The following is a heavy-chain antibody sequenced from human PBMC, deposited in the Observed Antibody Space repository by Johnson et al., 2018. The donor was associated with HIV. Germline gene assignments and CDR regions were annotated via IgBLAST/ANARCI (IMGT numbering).Heavy chain of an antibody. J-gene: IGHJ3*02. CDR1: AFTFSRYG. CDR3: ARNSGNGLVLRGDAFDM. CDR2: ISYDGSNK. Sequence: QVQLVESGGGVVRPGGSLRLSCAASAFTFSRYGMHWVRQAPGKGLEWVALISYDGSNKYFADSVKGRFTISKDNSKNTLHLQMNSLRPEDTAVYYCARNSGNGLVLRGDAFDMWGQGTMVTVSS. D-gene: IGHD2-8*01. V-gene: IGHV3-30*03.